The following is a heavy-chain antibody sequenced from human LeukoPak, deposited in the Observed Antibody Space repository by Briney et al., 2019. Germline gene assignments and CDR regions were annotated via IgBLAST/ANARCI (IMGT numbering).Heavy chain of an antibody. Sequence: RAGGSLRLSCAASGFTFDDYGMSWVRQAPGKGLEWVSGINWNGGSTGYADSVKGQFSISRDNAKNSLYLQMNSLRAEDTALYYCARAKYYYDSSGYCDWGQGTLVTVSS. J-gene: IGHJ4*02. D-gene: IGHD3-22*01. CDR2: INWNGGST. V-gene: IGHV3-20*04. CDR1: GFTFDDYG. CDR3: ARAKYYYDSSGYCD.